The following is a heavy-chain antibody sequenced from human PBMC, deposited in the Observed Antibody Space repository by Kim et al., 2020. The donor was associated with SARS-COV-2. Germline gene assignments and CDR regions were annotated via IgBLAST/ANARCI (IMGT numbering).Heavy chain of an antibody. J-gene: IGHJ4*02. D-gene: IGHD2-8*02. CDR3: ARRYCTANTCYYFHL. Sequence: SETLSLTCSVSGGSISSGIYCWDWIRQPPGKGLEWIGSLCYSGITYYNPSLKSRITVSVDTSKNLFSLRLTSVTAADTALYYCARRYCTANTCYYFHLWGQGTLVTVSS. CDR1: GGSISSGIYC. CDR2: LCYSGIT. V-gene: IGHV4-39*01.